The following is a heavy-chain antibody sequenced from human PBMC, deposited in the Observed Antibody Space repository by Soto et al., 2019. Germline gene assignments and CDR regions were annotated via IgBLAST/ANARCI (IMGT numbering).Heavy chain of an antibody. D-gene: IGHD5-12*01. V-gene: IGHV3-74*01. CDR2: INSDGSST. CDR1: GFTFSSYW. Sequence: EVQLVESGGGLVQPGGSLRLSCAASGFTFSSYWMHWVRQAPGKGLVWVSRINSDGSSTTYADSVKGRFTISRDNAKNTLDLPMNSLRAEDTAVYYCVRVPTGGYAFSLDDYWGQGTLVTVSS. CDR3: VRVPTGGYAFSLDDY. J-gene: IGHJ4*02.